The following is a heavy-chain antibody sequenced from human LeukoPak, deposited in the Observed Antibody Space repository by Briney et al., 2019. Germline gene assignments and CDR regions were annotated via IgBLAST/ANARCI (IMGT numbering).Heavy chain of an antibody. CDR1: GFTFSSYW. J-gene: IGHJ6*03. D-gene: IGHD4-11*01. CDR3: ARGDSNYDLYYYYMDV. V-gene: IGHV3-7*01. CDR2: IKQDGSEK. Sequence: GGSLRLSCAASGFTFSSYWMSWVRQAPGKGLEWVANIKQDGSEKYYVDSVKGRFTISRDNAKNSLYLQMNSLRAEDTAVYYCARGDSNYDLYYYYMDVWGKGTTVTVSS.